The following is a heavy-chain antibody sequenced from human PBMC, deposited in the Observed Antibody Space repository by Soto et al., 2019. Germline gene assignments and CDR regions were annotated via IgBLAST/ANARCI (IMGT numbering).Heavy chain of an antibody. Sequence: GESVILSAGASGFTIRSEAMHWVRQAPGKGLEGGAVISYDGSNNYYADSVKGRLNISRDNSKNTLYLPMTSLRAEDTAVYYCARDHVVVVAATRYYYSGMDVWGQGTTVTVSS. J-gene: IGHJ6*02. D-gene: IGHD2-15*01. CDR1: GFTIRSEA. CDR3: ARDHVVVVAATRYYYSGMDV. V-gene: IGHV3-30-3*01. CDR2: ISYDGSNN.